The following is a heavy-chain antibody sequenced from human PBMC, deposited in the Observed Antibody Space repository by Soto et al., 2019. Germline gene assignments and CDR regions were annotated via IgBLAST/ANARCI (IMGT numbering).Heavy chain of an antibody. J-gene: IGHJ5*02. CDR3: ARHEGYSYGLYNWFDP. D-gene: IGHD5-18*01. Sequence: QLQLQESGPGLVKPSETLSLTCTVSGGSISSSSYYWGWIRQPPGKGLEWIGSIYYSGSTYYNPSLKSRVTISVDTSKNQFSLKLSSVTAANTAVYYCARHEGYSYGLYNWFDPWGQGTLVTVSS. CDR2: IYYSGST. CDR1: GGSISSSSYY. V-gene: IGHV4-39*01.